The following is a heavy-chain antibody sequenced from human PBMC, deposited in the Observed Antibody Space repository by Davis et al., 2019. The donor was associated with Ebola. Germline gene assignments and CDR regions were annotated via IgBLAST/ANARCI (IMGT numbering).Heavy chain of an antibody. CDR2: IWYDGSNK. V-gene: IGHV3-33*01. D-gene: IGHD2-2*01. CDR3: ARDRPDIVVVPAAVDY. J-gene: IGHJ4*02. CDR1: GFTFSSYG. Sequence: PGGSLRLSCAASGFTFSSYGMHWVRQAPGKGLEWVAVIWYDGSNKYYADSVKGRFTISRDNSKNTLYLQMNSLRAEDTAVYYCARDRPDIVVVPAAVDYWGQGTLVTVSS.